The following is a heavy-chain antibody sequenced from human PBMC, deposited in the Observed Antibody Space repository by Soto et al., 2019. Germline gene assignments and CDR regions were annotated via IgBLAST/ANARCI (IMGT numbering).Heavy chain of an antibody. CDR3: AREQNYYDSSGYSAKFDY. CDR1: GFSLSTSGMC. D-gene: IGHD3-22*01. J-gene: IGHJ4*02. Sequence: SGPTLVNPTQTLTLTCTFSGFSLSTSGMCVSWIRQPPGKALEWLARIDWDDDKYYSTSLKTRLTISKDTSKNQVVLTMTNMDPVDTATYYCAREQNYYDSSGYSAKFDYWGQGTLVTVSS. V-gene: IGHV2-70*11. CDR2: IDWDDDK.